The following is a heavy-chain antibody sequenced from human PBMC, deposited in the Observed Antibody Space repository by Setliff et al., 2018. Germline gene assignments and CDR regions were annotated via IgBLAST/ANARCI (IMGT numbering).Heavy chain of an antibody. CDR2: IYCSGST. CDR3: ARRETYYNFWSGYYAY. CDR1: GGSISSSSYY. D-gene: IGHD3-3*01. V-gene: IGHV4-39*07. J-gene: IGHJ4*02. Sequence: ASETLSLTCTVSGGSISSSSYYWGWIRQPPGKGLEWIGSIYCSGSTYYNPSLKSRVTISVDTSKNQFSLKLSSVTAADTAVYYCARRETYYNFWSGYYAYWGQGTLVTVSS.